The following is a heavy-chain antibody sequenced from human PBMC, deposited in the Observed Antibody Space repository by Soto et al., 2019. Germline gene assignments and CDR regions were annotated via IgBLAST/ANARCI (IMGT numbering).Heavy chain of an antibody. CDR3: AREYTTWPLAYGLDV. J-gene: IGHJ6*02. Sequence: GGSLRLSCVGSGFTFSTYSINWVRQAPGKGLEWVSSISSRSDIYYADSVKGRFTISRDNAKNSVSLQMNSLRAEDTAVYYCAREYTTWPLAYGLDVWGQGTTVTV. CDR1: GFTFSTYS. CDR2: ISSRSDI. D-gene: IGHD1-26*01. V-gene: IGHV3-21*01.